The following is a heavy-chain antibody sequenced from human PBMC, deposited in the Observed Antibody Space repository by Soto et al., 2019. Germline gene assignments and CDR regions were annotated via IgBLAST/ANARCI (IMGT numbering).Heavy chain of an antibody. D-gene: IGHD3-22*01. CDR3: ARDKRDLRFITGPRNEY. Sequence: LRLSCAASGFTFSSYSMHWVRQAPGKGLEWVAVISYDGSNKYYADSVKGRFTISRDNSKNTLYLQLNSLRAEDTAVYYCARDKRDLRFITGPRNEYWGQG. V-gene: IGHV3-30-3*01. J-gene: IGHJ4*02. CDR2: ISYDGSNK. CDR1: GFTFSSYS.